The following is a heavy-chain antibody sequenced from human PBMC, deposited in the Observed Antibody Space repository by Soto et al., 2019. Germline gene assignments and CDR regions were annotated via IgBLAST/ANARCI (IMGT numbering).Heavy chain of an antibody. CDR1: GFTFSSYG. CDR2: IWYDGSNK. CDR3: ARDDSSGPHDAFDI. Sequence: QVQLVESGGGVVQPGRSLRLSCAASGFTFSSYGMHWVRQAPGKGLEWVAVIWYDGSNKYYADSVKGRFTISRDNSKNTLDLQMNSLRAEDTAVYDCARDDSSGPHDAFDIWGQGTMVTVSS. D-gene: IGHD6-19*01. V-gene: IGHV3-33*01. J-gene: IGHJ3*02.